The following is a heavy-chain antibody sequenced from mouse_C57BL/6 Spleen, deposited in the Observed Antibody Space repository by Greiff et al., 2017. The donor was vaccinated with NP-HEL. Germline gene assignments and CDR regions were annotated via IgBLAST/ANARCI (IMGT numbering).Heavy chain of an antibody. D-gene: IGHD2-1*01. CDR2: IYPSDSET. Sequence: QVQLQQPGAELVRPGSSVKLSCKASGYTFTSYWMDWVKQRPGQGLEWIGNIYPSDSETHYNQQFKDKATLTVDKSSSTAYMQLSSLTSEDSAVYNCARSDYGNCVGFAYWGQGTLVTVSA. J-gene: IGHJ3*01. V-gene: IGHV1-61*01. CDR1: GYTFTSYW. CDR3: ARSDYGNCVGFAY.